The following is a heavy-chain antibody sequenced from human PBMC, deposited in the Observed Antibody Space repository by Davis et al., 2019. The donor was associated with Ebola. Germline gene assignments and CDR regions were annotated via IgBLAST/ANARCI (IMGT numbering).Heavy chain of an antibody. CDR1: GYTFTSYA. CDR3: ARGGGWLVRDY. V-gene: IGHV1-3*01. CDR2: INAGNGNT. D-gene: IGHD6-19*01. Sequence: AASVKVSCKASGYTFTSYAMHWVRQAPGQRLEWMGWINAGNGNTKYSQKFQGRVTITRDTSASTAYMELSSLRSEDTAVYYCARGGGWLVRDYWGQGTLVTVSS. J-gene: IGHJ4*02.